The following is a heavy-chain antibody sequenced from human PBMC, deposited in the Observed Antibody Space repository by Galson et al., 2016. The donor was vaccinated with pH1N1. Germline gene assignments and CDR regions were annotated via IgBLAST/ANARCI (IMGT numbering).Heavy chain of an antibody. Sequence: SLRLSCAASGFSFSTYGMSWVRQAPGKGLDWVSGISAGGDDTFYAHTVRGRFTISRDNSKNTLYLQMNSLTAVDTAIYYCTTLEHKWLEDPHNEVDCWGQGTQVTVSS. J-gene: IGHJ4*02. CDR1: GFSFSTYG. CDR3: TTLEHKWLEDPHNEVDC. D-gene: IGHD6-19*01. CDR2: ISAGGDDT. V-gene: IGHV3-23*01.